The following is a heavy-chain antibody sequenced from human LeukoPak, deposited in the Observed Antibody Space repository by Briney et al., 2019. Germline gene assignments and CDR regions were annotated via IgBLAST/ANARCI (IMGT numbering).Heavy chain of an antibody. CDR2: ISPTGSTT. CDR1: GFSFSGHW. D-gene: IGHD6-6*01. CDR3: ARGPNSNWSGLDF. V-gene: IGHV3-74*01. Sequence: GGSLRLSCTASGFSFSGHWMHWARQLPGKGLVWVSRISPTGSTTSYADSVKGRFTVSRDNAKNTLYLQVNNLRAEDTAVYYCARGPNSNWSGLDFWGQGTLLTASS. J-gene: IGHJ4*02.